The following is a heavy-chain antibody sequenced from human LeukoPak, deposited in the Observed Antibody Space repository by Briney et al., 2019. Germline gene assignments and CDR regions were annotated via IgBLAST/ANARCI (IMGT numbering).Heavy chain of an antibody. V-gene: IGHV3-48*02. Sequence: GGSLRLSCAASGFTFSSYSMNWVRQAPGKGLEWVSYISSSSSTIYYADSVKGRFTISRDNAKNSLYLQMNSLRDEDTAVYYCAREREDDYSDFQTGQDAFDIWGQGTMVTVSS. CDR2: ISSSSSTI. D-gene: IGHD4-11*01. CDR3: AREREDDYSDFQTGQDAFDI. CDR1: GFTFSSYS. J-gene: IGHJ3*02.